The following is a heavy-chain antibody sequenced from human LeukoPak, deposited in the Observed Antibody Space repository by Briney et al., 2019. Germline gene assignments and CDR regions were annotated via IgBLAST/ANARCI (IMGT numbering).Heavy chain of an antibody. D-gene: IGHD4-11*01. J-gene: IGHJ5*02. Sequence: GGSLRLSCTVSGFTVSSNSMSWVRQAPGKGLECVSIIYNNNTYYADSVKGRFTITRDNSKNTLYLQMDSLRAEDTAVYYCARGRYSRTCRWLDPWGQGTLVTVSS. CDR2: IYNNNT. CDR1: GFTVSSNS. CDR3: ARGRYSRTCRWLDP. V-gene: IGHV3-66*01.